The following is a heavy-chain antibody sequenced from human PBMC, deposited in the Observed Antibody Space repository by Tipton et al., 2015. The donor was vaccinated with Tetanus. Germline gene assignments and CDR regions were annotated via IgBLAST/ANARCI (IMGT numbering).Heavy chain of an antibody. Sequence: QLVQSGGEVKKPGESLKISCKGSGYIFNNYWIGWVRQKPGKGLGWMGIIYPGDSDTRYSPSFQGQVTISVDKSINTAYLQWSSLKASDTSMFYCARAHCTDGVCNFDFWGQGALVPVAS. D-gene: IGHD2-8*01. CDR3: ARAHCTDGVCNFDF. CDR1: GYIFNNYW. V-gene: IGHV5-51*01. CDR2: IYPGDSDT. J-gene: IGHJ4*02.